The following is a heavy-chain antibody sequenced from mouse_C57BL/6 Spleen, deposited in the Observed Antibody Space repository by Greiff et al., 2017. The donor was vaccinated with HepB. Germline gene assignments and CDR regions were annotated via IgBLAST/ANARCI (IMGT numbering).Heavy chain of an antibody. J-gene: IGHJ4*01. D-gene: IGHD2-2*01. V-gene: IGHV1-15*01. CDR3: GGYGVGYYAMDY. Sequence: QVQLQQSGAELVRPGASVTLSCKASGYTFTDYEMHWVKQTPVHGLEWIGAIDPETGGTAYNQKFKGKAILTADKSSSTAYMELRSLTSEDSAVDYCGGYGVGYYAMDYWGQGTSVTVSS. CDR1: GYTFTDYE. CDR2: IDPETGGT.